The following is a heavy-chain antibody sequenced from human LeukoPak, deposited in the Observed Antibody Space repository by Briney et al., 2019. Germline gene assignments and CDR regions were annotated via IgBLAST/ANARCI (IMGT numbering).Heavy chain of an antibody. Sequence: SGGSLRLSCAASGFTFSSYAMHWVRQAPGKGLEWVAVISYDGSNKYYADSVKGRFTISRDNSKNTLYLQMNSLRAEDTAIYYCAKQAWWSGYFYFLPFDYWGQGTLVTVSS. CDR2: ISYDGSNK. J-gene: IGHJ4*02. D-gene: IGHD3-3*01. CDR3: AKQAWWSGYFYFLPFDY. CDR1: GFTFSSYA. V-gene: IGHV3-30-3*01.